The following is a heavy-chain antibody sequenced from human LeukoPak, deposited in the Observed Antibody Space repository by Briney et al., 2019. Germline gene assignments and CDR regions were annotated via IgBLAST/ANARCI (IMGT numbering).Heavy chain of an antibody. J-gene: IGHJ1*01. CDR1: GFTSTNTW. V-gene: IGHV3-15*01. CDR3: TTNPPIGSGYCFQH. D-gene: IGHD3-22*01. Sequence: GGSLRLSCAASGFTSTNTWMTWVRQAPGKGLEWVGRIKSSSDGGTTDYAAPVKGRFTISRDDSKNALYLQMNSLKTEDTAVYYCTTNPPIGSGYCFQHWGQGTLVTVSS. CDR2: IKSSSDGGTT.